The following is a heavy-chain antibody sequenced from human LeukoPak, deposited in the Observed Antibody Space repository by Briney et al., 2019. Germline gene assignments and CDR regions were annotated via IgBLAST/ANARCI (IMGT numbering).Heavy chain of an antibody. Sequence: SETLSLTCTVSGGSISSSSYYWGWIRQPPGKGLEWIGSIYYSGSTYYNPSLKSRVTISVDTSKNQFSLKLSSVTAADTAVYYCARLGGSWSFVGYYFDYWGQGTLVTVSS. J-gene: IGHJ4*02. CDR1: GGSISSSSYY. V-gene: IGHV4-39*01. CDR3: ARLGGSWSFVGYYFDY. D-gene: IGHD6-13*01. CDR2: IYYSGST.